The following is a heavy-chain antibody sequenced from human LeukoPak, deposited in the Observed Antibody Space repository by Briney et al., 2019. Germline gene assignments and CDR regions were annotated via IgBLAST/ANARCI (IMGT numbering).Heavy chain of an antibody. CDR2: IGSGVRT. CDR1: GFTFSSYA. V-gene: IGHV3-23*01. D-gene: IGHD2-2*01. Sequence: GGSLRLSCAASGFTFSSYAMSWVRQAPGKGLEWVSSIGSGVRTYDADSVKGRFTISRDNSKNTLYLQMNSLRAEDTAIYHCAKGCIITSCAEGRWFDPWGQGTLVTVSS. CDR3: AKGCIITSCAEGRWFDP. J-gene: IGHJ5*02.